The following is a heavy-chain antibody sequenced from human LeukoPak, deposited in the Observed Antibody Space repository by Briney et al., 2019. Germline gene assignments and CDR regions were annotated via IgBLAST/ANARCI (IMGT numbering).Heavy chain of an antibody. V-gene: IGHV1-69*06. D-gene: IGHD6-13*01. Sequence: SVKVSCKASGGTFSSYAISWVRQAPGQGLEWMGGIIPIFGTANYAQKFQGRVTITADKSTSTAYMELSSLRSEDTAVYYCAISSSWGQVPYNWFDPWGQGTLVTVSS. CDR2: IIPIFGTA. CDR1: GGTFSSYA. CDR3: AISSSWGQVPYNWFDP. J-gene: IGHJ5*02.